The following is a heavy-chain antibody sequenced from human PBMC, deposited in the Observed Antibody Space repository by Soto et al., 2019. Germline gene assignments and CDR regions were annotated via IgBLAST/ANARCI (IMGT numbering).Heavy chain of an antibody. CDR2: IYYSGST. CDR1: GGSVSSGSYY. D-gene: IGHD4-17*01. Sequence: SETLSLTCTVSGGSVSSGSYYWSWIRQPPGKGLEWIGYIYYSGSTNYNPSLKSRVTISVDTSKNQFSLKLSSVTAADTAVYYCAGGLTTVVTSDWGKGTMVPVSS. V-gene: IGHV4-61*01. J-gene: IGHJ3*01. CDR3: AGGLTTVVTSD.